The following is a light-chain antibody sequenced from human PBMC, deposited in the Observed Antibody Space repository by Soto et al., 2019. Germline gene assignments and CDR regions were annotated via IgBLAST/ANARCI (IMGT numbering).Light chain of an antibody. J-gene: IGKJ1*01. CDR2: GAS. CDR1: QSVSNN. CDR3: QQYNNWWT. Sequence: EIVMTQSPATLSVSPGERATLSCRASQSVSNNLAWYQKKPGQAPRLLIYGASTRATGIPARFSGSGSGTEFTLTISSQQSEDFAFYYCQQYNNWWTFGQGTRVEIK. V-gene: IGKV3-15*01.